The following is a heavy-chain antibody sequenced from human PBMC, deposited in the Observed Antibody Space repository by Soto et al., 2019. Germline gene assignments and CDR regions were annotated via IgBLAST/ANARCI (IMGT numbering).Heavy chain of an antibody. CDR1: GGTFSSYA. J-gene: IGHJ6*02. CDR3: ARVGGYCSGGSCYGAYYYYGMDV. Sequence: QVQLVQSGAEVKKPGSSVKVSCKASGGTFSSYAISWVRQAPGQGLEWRGGIIPIFGTANYAQKFQGRVTITADEATSTAYMELRSLRSEDTAVYYCARVGGYCSGGSCYGAYYYYGMDVWGQGTTVTVSS. V-gene: IGHV1-69*01. CDR2: IIPIFGTA. D-gene: IGHD2-15*01.